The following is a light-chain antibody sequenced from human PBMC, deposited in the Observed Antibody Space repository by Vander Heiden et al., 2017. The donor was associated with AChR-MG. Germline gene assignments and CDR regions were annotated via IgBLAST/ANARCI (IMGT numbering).Light chain of an antibody. CDR3: CSYAGTSSWL. CDR2: DGR. CDR1: STNVGAYNY. V-gene: IGLV2-11*01. J-gene: IGLJ3*02. Sequence: QSALTQPRSVSGSPGQSVTISCTGTSTNVGAYNYVSWYQHRPGRAPPLLRHDGRQRPSGVPPRFSGSQSGNTASLTISGLQAADEADYFCCSYAGTSSWLFGGGTKVTVL.